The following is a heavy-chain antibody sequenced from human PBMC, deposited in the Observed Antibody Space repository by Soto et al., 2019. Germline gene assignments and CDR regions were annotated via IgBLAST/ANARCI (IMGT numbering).Heavy chain of an antibody. V-gene: IGHV3-9*01. J-gene: IGHJ4*02. D-gene: IGHD3-10*01. Sequence: EVQLVESGGDLVQPGRSLRLSCAAAVFTFDDHAMHWFRQAPGKGLEWVSGVSWNSGNLAYADSVKGRFTISRFRAKNPLFRPWNRLGAGDTAFLFCDKAAGGGFGELEFDSWGQGTLVNVSS. CDR1: VFTFDDHA. CDR2: VSWNSGNL. CDR3: DKAAGGGFGELEFDS.